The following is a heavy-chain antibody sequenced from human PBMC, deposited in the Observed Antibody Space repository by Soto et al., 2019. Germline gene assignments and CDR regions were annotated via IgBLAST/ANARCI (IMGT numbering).Heavy chain of an antibody. CDR2: ISGDGRTT. CDR1: GFTFSSHW. D-gene: IGHD2-15*01. Sequence: GGSLRLSCAASGFTFSSHWMNWVRQAPGKGLVWVSRISGDGRTTSHADSVKGRFTISRDNAKNTLYLQMNSLRAEDTAVCYCARGVPNCSSSSCYFDFWGQGTLVTVSS. J-gene: IGHJ4*02. CDR3: ARGVPNCSSSSCYFDF. V-gene: IGHV3-74*01.